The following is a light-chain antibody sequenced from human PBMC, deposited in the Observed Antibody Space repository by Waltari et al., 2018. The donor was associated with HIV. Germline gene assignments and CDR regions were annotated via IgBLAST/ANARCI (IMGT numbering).Light chain of an antibody. Sequence: QSALAQPASVSGSPGQSITISCTGTSSDVGSYNYVSWYQHHPGKAPKLMIYEVTSRPSGVSNRFSGSKSGNTASLTISGLQAEDEADYYCSSFTASGTQVFGGETKLTVL. V-gene: IGLV2-14*01. CDR2: EVT. CDR1: SSDVGSYNY. J-gene: IGLJ3*02. CDR3: SSFTASGTQV.